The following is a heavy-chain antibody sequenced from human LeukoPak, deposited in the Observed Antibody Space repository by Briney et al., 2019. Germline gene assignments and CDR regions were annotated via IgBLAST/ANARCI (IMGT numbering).Heavy chain of an antibody. CDR1: GFTFSSYA. D-gene: IGHD4-11*01. V-gene: IGHV3-30-3*01. CDR3: ARQFVTTVTTHFDY. CDR2: ISCDGSNK. Sequence: PGGSLRLSCAASGFTFSSYAMHWVRQAPGKGLEWVAVISCDGSNKYYADSVKGRFTISRDNSKNTLYLQMNSLRAEDTAVYYCARQFVTTVTTHFDYWGQGTLVTVSS. J-gene: IGHJ4*02.